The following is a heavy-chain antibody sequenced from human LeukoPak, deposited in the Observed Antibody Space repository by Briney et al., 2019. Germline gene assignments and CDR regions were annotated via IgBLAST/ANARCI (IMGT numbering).Heavy chain of an antibody. CDR3: ARDGRGYSYGYLDY. D-gene: IGHD5-18*01. V-gene: IGHV1-69*05. Sequence: GASVKVSCKASGGTFSSYAISWVRQAPGQGLEWMGRIIPIFGTANYAQKLQGRVTITTDESTSTAYMELSSLRSEDTAVCYCARDGRGYSYGYLDYWGQGTLVTVSS. CDR1: GGTFSSYA. CDR2: IIPIFGTA. J-gene: IGHJ4*02.